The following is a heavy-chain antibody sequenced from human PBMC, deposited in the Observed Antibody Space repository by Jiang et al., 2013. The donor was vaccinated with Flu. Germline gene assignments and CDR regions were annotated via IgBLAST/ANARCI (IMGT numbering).Heavy chain of an antibody. CDR3: ARDPLYDILTGYPFDY. J-gene: IGHJ4*02. CDR2: XNPSGGST. V-gene: IGHV1-46*03. D-gene: IGHD3-9*01. Sequence: LEWMGIXNPSGGSTSYAXKFQGRVTMTRDTSTSTVYMELSSLRSEDTAVYYCARDPLYDILTGYPFDYWGQGTLVTVSS.